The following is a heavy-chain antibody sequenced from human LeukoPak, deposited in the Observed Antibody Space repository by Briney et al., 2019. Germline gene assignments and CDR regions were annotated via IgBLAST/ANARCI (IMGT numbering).Heavy chain of an antibody. J-gene: IGHJ5*02. V-gene: IGHV3-33*08. CDR3: ARRKAAAGFDL. CDR1: GFTFHNHG. CDR2: IWYDGSLK. Sequence: GGSLRLSCKASGFTFHNHGMHWVRQAPGKGLEWVAIIWYDGSLKYYSDSVKGRFSISRDNSRDTVFLNMTSLRVEDTAIYYCARRKAAAGFDLWGQGTLVTVSS. D-gene: IGHD6-13*01.